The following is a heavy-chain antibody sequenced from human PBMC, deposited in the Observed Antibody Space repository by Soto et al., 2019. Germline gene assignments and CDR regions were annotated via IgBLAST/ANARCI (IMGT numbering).Heavy chain of an antibody. Sequence: GESLKISCKGSGYSFTSYWIGWVRQMPGKGLEWMGIIYPGDSDTRYSPSFQGQVTISADKSISTAYLQWSSLKASDTAMYYCARRGITMVRGVNMAFDIWGQGTMVTVSS. D-gene: IGHD3-10*01. CDR3: ARRGITMVRGVNMAFDI. J-gene: IGHJ3*02. CDR1: GYSFTSYW. V-gene: IGHV5-51*01. CDR2: IYPGDSDT.